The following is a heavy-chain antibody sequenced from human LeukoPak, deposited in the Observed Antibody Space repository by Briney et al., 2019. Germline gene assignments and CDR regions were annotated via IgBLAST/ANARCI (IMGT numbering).Heavy chain of an antibody. Sequence: GASVKVSCKASGGTFSSFAISWVRQAPGQGLEWMGRIIPILGIANYAQKFQGRVTITADKSTSTAYMELSSLRSEDTAVYYCARGIISSGPHWYFDLWGRGTLVTVSS. J-gene: IGHJ2*01. CDR2: IIPILGIA. V-gene: IGHV1-69*04. CDR3: ARGIISSGPHWYFDL. D-gene: IGHD6-19*01. CDR1: GGTFSSFA.